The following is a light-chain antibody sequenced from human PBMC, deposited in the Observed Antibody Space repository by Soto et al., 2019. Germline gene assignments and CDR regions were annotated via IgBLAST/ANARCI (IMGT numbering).Light chain of an antibody. V-gene: IGKV2-28*01. CDR1: QSLLHSNGYNC. CDR3: MQALQTPLT. Sequence: DIVMTQSPLSLPVTPGEPATISCRSSQSLLHSNGYNCLDWYLLKPGQSPQLLIYFGSYRAPGVPDRISGSGSGTDFTLKISRGEAEDVGLYYCMQALQTPLTFGGGTMVEIK. CDR2: FGS. J-gene: IGKJ4*01.